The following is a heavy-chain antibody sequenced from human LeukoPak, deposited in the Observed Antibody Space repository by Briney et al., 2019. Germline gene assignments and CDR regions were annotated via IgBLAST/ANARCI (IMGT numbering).Heavy chain of an antibody. Sequence: SQTLSLTCTVSGGSISSGSYYWSWIRQPAGKGLEWIGRIYTSGSTNYNPSLKGRVTISVDTSKNQFSLKLSSVTAADTAVYYCARDPRATGAFDIWGQGTMVTVSS. CDR1: GGSISSGSYY. J-gene: IGHJ3*02. V-gene: IGHV4-61*02. CDR2: IYTSGST. D-gene: IGHD1-26*01. CDR3: ARDPRATGAFDI.